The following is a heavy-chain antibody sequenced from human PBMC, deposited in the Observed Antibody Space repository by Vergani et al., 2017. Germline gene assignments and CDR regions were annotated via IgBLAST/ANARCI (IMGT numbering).Heavy chain of an antibody. J-gene: IGHJ6*03. D-gene: IGHD3-10*01. Sequence: QVQLVESGGGVVQPGRSLRLSCAASGFTFSSYGMHWVRQAPGKGLEWVAVIWYDGSNKYYADSVKGRFTISRDNSKNTLYLQMNSLRAEDTAVYYCARSYYYGSGSYISPYYYYMDVWGKGTTVTVSS. CDR3: ARSYYYGSGSYISPYYYYMDV. CDR1: GFTFSSYG. CDR2: IWYDGSNK. V-gene: IGHV3-33*01.